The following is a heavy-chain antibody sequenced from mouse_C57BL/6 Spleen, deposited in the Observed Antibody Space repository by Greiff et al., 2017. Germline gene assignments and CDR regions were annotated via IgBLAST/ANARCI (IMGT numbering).Heavy chain of an antibody. CDR3: ASPMYGYDEAWFAY. CDR2: IHPNSGST. Sequence: VKLQQPGAELVKPGASVKLSCKASGYTFTSYWMHWVKQRPGQGLEWIGMIHPNSGSTNYNEKFKSKATLTVDKSSSTAYMQLSSLTSEDSAVYYCASPMYGYDEAWFAYWGQGTLVTVSA. V-gene: IGHV1-64*01. CDR1: GYTFTSYW. J-gene: IGHJ3*01. D-gene: IGHD2-2*01.